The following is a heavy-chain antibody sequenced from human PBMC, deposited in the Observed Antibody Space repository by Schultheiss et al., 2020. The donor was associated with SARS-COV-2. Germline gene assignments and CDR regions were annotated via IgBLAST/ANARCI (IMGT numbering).Heavy chain of an antibody. Sequence: SVKVSCKASGGTFSSYAISWVRQAPGQGLEWMGRIIPILGIANYAQKFQGRVTITADKSTSTAYMELSSLRSEDTAIYYCARRGRGFLRNWFDPWGQGTLVTVSS. D-gene: IGHD3-22*01. CDR1: GGTFSSYA. V-gene: IGHV1-69*04. CDR2: IIPILGIA. J-gene: IGHJ5*02. CDR3: ARRGRGFLRNWFDP.